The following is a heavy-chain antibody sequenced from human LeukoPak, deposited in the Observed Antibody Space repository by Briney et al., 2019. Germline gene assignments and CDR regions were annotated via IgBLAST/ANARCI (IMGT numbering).Heavy chain of an antibody. J-gene: IGHJ3*02. V-gene: IGHV4-39*07. CDR3: ARDGPSDYYDSRGGSDAFDI. CDR1: GGSISSSSYY. D-gene: IGHD3-22*01. Sequence: TPSETLSLTCTVSGGSISSSSYYWGWIRQPPGKGLEWIGSIYYSGSTYYNPSLKSRVTISVDTSKNQFSLKLSSVTAADTAVYYCARDGPSDYYDSRGGSDAFDIWGQGTMVTVSS. CDR2: IYYSGST.